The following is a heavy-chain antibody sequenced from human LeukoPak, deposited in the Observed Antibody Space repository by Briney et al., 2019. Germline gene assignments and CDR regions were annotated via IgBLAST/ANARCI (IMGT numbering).Heavy chain of an antibody. CDR2: IYYSGST. J-gene: IGHJ4*02. Sequence: SQTLSLTCTVSGGSISSGDYYWSWIRQPPGKGLEWIGYIYYSGSTYYNPSLKSGVTISVDTSKNQFSLKLSSVTAADTAVYYCARGTVPAPLDYWGQGTLVTVSS. D-gene: IGHD2-2*01. V-gene: IGHV4-30-4*01. CDR3: ARGTVPAPLDY. CDR1: GGSISSGDYY.